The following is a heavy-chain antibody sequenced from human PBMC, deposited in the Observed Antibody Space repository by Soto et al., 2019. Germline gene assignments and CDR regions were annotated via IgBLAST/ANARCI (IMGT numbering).Heavy chain of an antibody. CDR3: ARVGGYSYGFDFDY. Sequence: GGSLRLSCAASGFTFSSYSMNWVRQAPGKGLEWVSSISSSSSYIYYADSVKGRFTISRDNAKNSLYLQMNSLRAEDTAVYYCARVGGYSYGFDFDYWGQGTLVTVSS. CDR2: ISSSSSYI. J-gene: IGHJ4*02. CDR1: GFTFSSYS. V-gene: IGHV3-21*01. D-gene: IGHD5-18*01.